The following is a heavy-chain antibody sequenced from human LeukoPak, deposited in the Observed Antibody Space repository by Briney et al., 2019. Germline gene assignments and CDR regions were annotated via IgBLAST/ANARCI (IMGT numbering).Heavy chain of an antibody. V-gene: IGHV3-23*01. CDR1: GFTFSSYA. D-gene: IGHD4-17*01. CDR3: AKAEDYGDSLYYFDY. J-gene: IGHJ4*02. CDR2: ISGSGGST. Sequence: SGGSLRLSCAASGFTFSSYAMSWVRQAPGKGLEWVSAISGSGGSTYYADSVKGRFTISRDNSKNTLYLQMNSLRAEDTAVYYCAKAEDYGDSLYYFDYWGQGTLVTVSS.